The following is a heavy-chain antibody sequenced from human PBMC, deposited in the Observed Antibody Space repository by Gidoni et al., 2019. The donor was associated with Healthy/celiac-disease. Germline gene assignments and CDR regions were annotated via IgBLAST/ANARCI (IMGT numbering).Heavy chain of an antibody. V-gene: IGHV3-30*01. J-gene: IGHJ4*02. CDR3: ARDQGYGDYVYFDY. D-gene: IGHD4-17*01. Sequence: QVQLVESGGGVVQPGRSLRLACAAFGFIFRSYAMHWVRQAPGKGLEWVAVIAYDGSNIYYAYSVKGRFTISRDNSKNTLYLQMNSLRAEDTAVYYCARDQGYGDYVYFDYWGQGTLVTVSS. CDR1: GFIFRSYA. CDR2: IAYDGSNI.